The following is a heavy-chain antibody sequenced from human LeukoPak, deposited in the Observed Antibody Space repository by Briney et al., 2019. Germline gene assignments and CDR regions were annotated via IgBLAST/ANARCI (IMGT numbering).Heavy chain of an antibody. V-gene: IGHV3-23*01. CDR3: AKGESGGD. J-gene: IGHJ4*02. CDR2: ISGSGSST. Sequence: GGSLRLSCAASGFTFSSYSMNWVRQAPGKGLEWVSSISGSGSSTDYADSVKGRFTMSRDNSKNMLYLQMNSLRVEDTAVYYCAKGESGGDWGQETLVTVSS. D-gene: IGHD1-26*01. CDR1: GFTFSSYS.